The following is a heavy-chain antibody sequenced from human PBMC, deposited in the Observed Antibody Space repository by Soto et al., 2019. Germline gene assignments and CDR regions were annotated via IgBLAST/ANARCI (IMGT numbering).Heavy chain of an antibody. CDR3: ARANVVVAANFDD. CDR2: ISHTGDT. D-gene: IGHD2-15*01. V-gene: IGHV4-34*09. CDR1: GGSLRTYY. Sequence: PSETLSLTCAVYGGSLRTYYWTWIRQFPGRALEWIGEISHTGDTTYNPSLKDRVTVSVDTSKNQFSLKLSSMTAADTAVYYCARANVVVAANFDDWGQGTLVTVSS. J-gene: IGHJ4*02.